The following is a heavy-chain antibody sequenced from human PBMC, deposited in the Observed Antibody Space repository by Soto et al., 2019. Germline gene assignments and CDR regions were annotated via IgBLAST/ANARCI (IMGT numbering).Heavy chain of an antibody. V-gene: IGHV4-30-2*01. CDR2: IFPSGTT. J-gene: IGHJ4*02. CDR3: ARSREFDY. Sequence: LSLTCGVSGGSLSGATYSWNWIRQPPGKGLEWIGYIFPSGTTYYNPSLKSRVTISMDVSKNQFSLSLRSLTAADTAVYYCARSREFDYWSQGTLVTVSS. CDR1: GGSLSGATYS.